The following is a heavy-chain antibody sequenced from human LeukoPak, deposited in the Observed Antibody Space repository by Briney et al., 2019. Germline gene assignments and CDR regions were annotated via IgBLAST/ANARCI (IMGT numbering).Heavy chain of an antibody. D-gene: IGHD6-13*01. V-gene: IGHV4-38-2*02. CDR2: IYYSGST. CDR1: GYSISSGYY. J-gene: IGHJ5*02. Sequence: SETLSLTCTVSGYSISSGYYWGWIRQPPGKGLEWIGSIYYSGSTYYNPSLKSRVTISVDTSKNQFSLKLSSVTAADTAVYYCARGLQLVRPPAAVSHNWFDPWGQGTLVTVSS. CDR3: ARGLQLVRPPAAVSHNWFDP.